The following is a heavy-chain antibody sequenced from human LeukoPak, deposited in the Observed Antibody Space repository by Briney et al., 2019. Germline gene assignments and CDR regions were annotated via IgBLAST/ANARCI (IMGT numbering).Heavy chain of an antibody. CDR1: GGSISSGGYY. D-gene: IGHD2-15*01. CDR3: ARSAATNLKAFDI. J-gene: IGHJ3*02. CDR2: IYYSGNT. V-gene: IGHV4-31*03. Sequence: SETLSLTCTVSGGSISSGGYYWSWIRQHPGKGLEWIGYIYYSGNTYYNPSLKSRVTISVDTSKNQFSLKVSSVTAADTAVYYCARSAATNLKAFDIWGQGTMVTVSS.